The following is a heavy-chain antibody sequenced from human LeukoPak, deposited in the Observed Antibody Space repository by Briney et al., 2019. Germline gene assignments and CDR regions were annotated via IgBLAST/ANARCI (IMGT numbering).Heavy chain of an antibody. Sequence: GASVKVSCKASGYSFTNYYMHWVRQAPGQGLEWMGTINPRDGSTTYTQKFQGRVTVTRDTSTSTVYMDLSSLRSEDTAVYYCATSTGYDVLTGYQGDHYYFDYWGQGTLVTVSS. D-gene: IGHD3-9*01. CDR1: GYSFTNYY. J-gene: IGHJ4*02. CDR2: INPRDGST. CDR3: ATSTGYDVLTGYQGDHYYFDY. V-gene: IGHV1-46*01.